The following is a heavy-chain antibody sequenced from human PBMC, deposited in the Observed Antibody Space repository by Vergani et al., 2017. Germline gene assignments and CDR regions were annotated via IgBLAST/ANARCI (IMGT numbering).Heavy chain of an antibody. CDR1: GYSISSGYY. D-gene: IGHD3-16*01. V-gene: IGHV4-38-2*02. J-gene: IGHJ4*02. Sequence: QVQLQESGPGLVKPSETLYLTCTVSGYSISSGYYWGWIRQPPGKGLECIGSIYHSGNTYYNPSLKSRVTISVDTSKNQFSLKLSSVTAADPAVYYCARKHKNDFLCGNYLYYFDYWGQGTLVTVSS. CDR2: IYHSGNT. CDR3: ARKHKNDFLCGNYLYYFDY.